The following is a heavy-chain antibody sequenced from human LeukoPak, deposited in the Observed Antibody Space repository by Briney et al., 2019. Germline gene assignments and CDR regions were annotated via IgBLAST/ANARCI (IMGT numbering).Heavy chain of an antibody. Sequence: PGGSLRLSCAASGFTFSSYWMSWVRQAPGKGLEWVANIKQDGSEKYYVDSVKGRFTISRDNAKNSLYLQMNSLRAEDTAVYYCARTIDGYYYDSSGYYYWGQGTLVTVSS. CDR1: GFTFSSYW. V-gene: IGHV3-7*01. J-gene: IGHJ4*02. CDR3: ARTIDGYYYDSSGYYY. D-gene: IGHD3-22*01. CDR2: IKQDGSEK.